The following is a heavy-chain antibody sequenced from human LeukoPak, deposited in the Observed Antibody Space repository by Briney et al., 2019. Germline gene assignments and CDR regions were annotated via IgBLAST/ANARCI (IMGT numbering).Heavy chain of an antibody. Sequence: GGSLRLSCAASGFIFSNYAMSWVRQAPGKGLEWVSVMGDSDASAFYVDSVKARFTISRDNSKNTLSLQMNSLRAEDTALYYCAKTSSYYSSGWYSWGQGTLVTVSS. CDR1: GFIFSNYA. CDR2: MGDSDASA. D-gene: IGHD6-19*01. CDR3: AKTSSYYSSGWYS. J-gene: IGHJ4*02. V-gene: IGHV3-23*01.